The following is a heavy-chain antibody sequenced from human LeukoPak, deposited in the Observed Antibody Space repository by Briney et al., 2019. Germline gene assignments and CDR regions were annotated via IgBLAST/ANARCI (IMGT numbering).Heavy chain of an antibody. Sequence: ASVKVSCKASGYTFTSYGISWVRQAPGQGLEWMGWISAYNGNTNYAQKLQGRVTMTTDTSTSTAYMELSSLRSEDTAVYYCAGHNPPQYSSSWFYWGQGTLVTVSS. CDR3: AGHNPPQYSSSWFY. CDR2: ISAYNGNT. V-gene: IGHV1-18*01. J-gene: IGHJ4*02. D-gene: IGHD6-13*01. CDR1: GYTFTSYG.